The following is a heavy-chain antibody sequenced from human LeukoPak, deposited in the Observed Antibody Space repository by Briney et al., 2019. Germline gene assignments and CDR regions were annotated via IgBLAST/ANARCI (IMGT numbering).Heavy chain of an antibody. V-gene: IGHV3-11*04. D-gene: IGHD1-26*01. CDR1: GFTFSDYY. J-gene: IGHJ4*02. CDR3: ARESLLLRRTYFDY. CDR2: ISSSCSTL. Sequence: GGFLRLSCAASGFTFSDYYMSWIRQAPGKGLESVSYISSSCSTLYYADSVKGRFTISRDNAKNSLYLQMNSLRAEDTAVYYCARESLLLRRTYFDYWGQGTLVTVSS.